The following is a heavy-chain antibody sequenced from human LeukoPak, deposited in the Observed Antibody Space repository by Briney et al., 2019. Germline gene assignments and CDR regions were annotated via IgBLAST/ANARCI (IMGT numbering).Heavy chain of an antibody. CDR1: GFTFSNYA. V-gene: IGHV3-21*04. D-gene: IGHD4-23*01. J-gene: IGHJ4*01. CDR2: ISGSVTVI. CDR3: ARAHTYQDVVTNLEY. Sequence: GGSLRLSCTASGFTFSNYAMTWVRQAPGKGLEWVSSISGSVTVIYYADSVMGRFTISRDNAKNSLFLHMDSLRVDDTGIYYCARAHTYQDVVTNLEYWGHGTLVTVSS.